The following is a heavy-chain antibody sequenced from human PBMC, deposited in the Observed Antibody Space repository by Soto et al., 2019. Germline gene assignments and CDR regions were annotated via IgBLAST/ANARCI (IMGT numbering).Heavy chain of an antibody. Sequence: SETLSLTCSVSGGSISTVGHYWTWIPQPPGKGLEWIGSIYHTGSTYYSKSLRSRLTMSVDTSKSQFSLRLSSVTAADTAVYYCARATGTLRSRNCDYWGQGSLVTVSS. J-gene: IGHJ4*02. CDR1: GGSISTVGHY. D-gene: IGHD1-1*01. V-gene: IGHV4-31*03. CDR3: ARATGTLRSRNCDY. CDR2: IYHTGST.